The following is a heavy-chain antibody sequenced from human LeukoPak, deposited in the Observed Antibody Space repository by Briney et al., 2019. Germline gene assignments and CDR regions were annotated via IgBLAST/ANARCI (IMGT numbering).Heavy chain of an antibody. V-gene: IGHV3-30-3*01. J-gene: IGHJ6*02. CDR2: ISYDGSNK. CDR3: ARGYYDSPLYGMDV. Sequence: GGSLRLSCEASGFTFSSYAMHWDRQAPGKGLEWVAVISYDGSNKYYVDSVKGRFTISRDNSKNTLYLQMNSLRAEDTAVYYCARGYYDSPLYGMDVWGQETTVTVSS. D-gene: IGHD3-22*01. CDR1: GFTFSSYA.